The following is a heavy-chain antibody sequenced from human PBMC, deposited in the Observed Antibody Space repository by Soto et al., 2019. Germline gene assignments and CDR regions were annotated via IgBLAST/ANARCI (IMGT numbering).Heavy chain of an antibody. CDR2: IIPIFGTA. CDR1: GGTFSSYA. V-gene: IGHV1-69*13. J-gene: IGHJ4*02. CDR3: ACLNCSGGSCYPGLFDY. D-gene: IGHD2-15*01. Sequence: SVKVSCKASGGTFSSYAIIWVRQAPGQGLEWMGGIIPIFGTANYAQKFQGRVTITADESTSTAYMELSSLRSEDTAVYYCACLNCSGGSCYPGLFDYWGQGTLVTVSS.